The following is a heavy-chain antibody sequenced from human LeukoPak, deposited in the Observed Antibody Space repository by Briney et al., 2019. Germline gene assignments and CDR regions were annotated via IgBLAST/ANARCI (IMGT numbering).Heavy chain of an antibody. Sequence: PSETLSLTCTVSGGSISSYYWSWIRQPPGKGLEWIGYIYYSGSTNYNPSLKTRVTISVDTSKNQFSLKLSSVTAADTAVYYCARQNAGLGITGTTGWFDPWGQGTLVTVSS. J-gene: IGHJ5*02. CDR3: ARQNAGLGITGTTGWFDP. CDR2: IYYSGST. CDR1: GGSISSYY. D-gene: IGHD1-20*01. V-gene: IGHV4-59*01.